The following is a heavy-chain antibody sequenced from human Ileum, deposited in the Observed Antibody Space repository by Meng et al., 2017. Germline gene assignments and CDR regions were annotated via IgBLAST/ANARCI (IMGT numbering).Heavy chain of an antibody. CDR3: ARGGHDSSGYYSFDY. D-gene: IGHD3-22*01. CDR1: GWSFSGYY. CDR2: INHSGST. Sequence: QVHLQQWGAGLLKPSETLSLTCAVYGWSFSGYYWSWIRQPPGKGLEWIGEINHSGSTNYNPSLKSRVTISVDTSKNQFSLTLSSVTDADTAVYYCARGGHDSSGYYSFDYWGQGTLVTVSS. J-gene: IGHJ4*02. V-gene: IGHV4-34*01.